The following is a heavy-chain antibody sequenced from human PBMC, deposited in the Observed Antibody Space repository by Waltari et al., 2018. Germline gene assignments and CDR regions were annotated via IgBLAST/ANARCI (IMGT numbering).Heavy chain of an antibody. CDR1: GGSISSGSYY. V-gene: IGHV4-39*01. CDR3: ARHSSAWYSPWGY. J-gene: IGHJ4*02. Sequence: QLQLQESGPGLVKPSETLSLTCTVSGGSISSGSYYWGRIRQPPGKGLEWIGSISYSGSTHYSPSLNSRVAISVDTSKSQFSLKLTSVTAADTAVYYCARHSSAWYSPWGYWGQGTLVTVSS. CDR2: ISYSGST. D-gene: IGHD6-19*01.